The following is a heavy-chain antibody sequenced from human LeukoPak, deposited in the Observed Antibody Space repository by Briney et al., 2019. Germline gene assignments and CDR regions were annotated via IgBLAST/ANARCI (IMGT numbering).Heavy chain of an antibody. CDR1: GYTFTSYG. CDR2: ISAYNGNT. D-gene: IGHD3-22*01. J-gene: IGHJ3*02. Sequence: ASVKVSCKASGYTFTSYGISWVRQAPGQGLEWMGWISAYNGNTNYAQKLQGRVTMTTDTSTSTAYMELRSLRSDDTAVYYCARPNYYDSSGYYYEAIDIWGQGTMVTVSS. V-gene: IGHV1-18*01. CDR3: ARPNYYDSSGYYYEAIDI.